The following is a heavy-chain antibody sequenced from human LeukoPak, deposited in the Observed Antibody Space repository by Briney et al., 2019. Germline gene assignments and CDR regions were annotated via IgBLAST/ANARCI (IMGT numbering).Heavy chain of an antibody. CDR1: GGSISSGSYY. Sequence: SQTLSLTCTVSGGSISSGSYYWSWIRQPAGKGLEWIGRIYTSGSTNYNPSLKSRVTISVDTSKNQFSLQLNSVTPEDTAVYYCARDRDSSGYRRAFDYWGQGTLVTVSS. V-gene: IGHV4-61*02. CDR2: IYTSGST. D-gene: IGHD3-22*01. J-gene: IGHJ4*02. CDR3: ARDRDSSGYRRAFDY.